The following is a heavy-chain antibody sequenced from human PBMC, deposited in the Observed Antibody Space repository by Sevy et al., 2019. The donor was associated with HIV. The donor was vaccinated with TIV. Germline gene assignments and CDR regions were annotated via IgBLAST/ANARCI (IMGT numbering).Heavy chain of an antibody. Sequence: GGSLRLSCAASGSTFRSDIMNWVRQAPGKGLEWVSSISSTSSYIYYAVSVKGRFTISGDNAKNSVYLQMNSLRAEDTAVYYCVRDGKFYDAVDIWGQGTMVTVSS. CDR1: GSTFRSDI. CDR3: VRDGKFYDAVDI. J-gene: IGHJ3*02. V-gene: IGHV3-21*01. CDR2: ISSTSSYI.